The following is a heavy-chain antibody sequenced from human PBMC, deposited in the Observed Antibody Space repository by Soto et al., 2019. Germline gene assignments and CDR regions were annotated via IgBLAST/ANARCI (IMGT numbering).Heavy chain of an antibody. Sequence: ASVKVSCKAPRDTFTSYYINWVRQAPGQGLEWMGVINPHGGSTAYAQKFKGRVTLTRDTSASTVYMEVSSLTSEDTAMYYCARSSGGNFGYWGQGTLVTVSS. CDR2: INPHGGST. J-gene: IGHJ4*02. D-gene: IGHD3-16*01. CDR1: RDTFTSYY. CDR3: ARSSGGNFGY. V-gene: IGHV1-46*01.